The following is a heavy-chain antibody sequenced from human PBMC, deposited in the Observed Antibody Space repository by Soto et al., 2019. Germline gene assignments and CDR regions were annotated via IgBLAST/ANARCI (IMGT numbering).Heavy chain of an antibody. CDR3: TSSPSMTTNDY. Sequence: LGGSLRLSCAASGFTFSGSAMHWVRQASGKGLEWVGRIRSKANSYATAYAASVKGRFTISRDDSKNTAYLQMNSLKTEDTAVYYCTSSPSMTTNDYWGQGTLVTVSS. D-gene: IGHD4-17*01. V-gene: IGHV3-73*01. J-gene: IGHJ4*02. CDR1: GFTFSGSA. CDR2: IRSKANSYAT.